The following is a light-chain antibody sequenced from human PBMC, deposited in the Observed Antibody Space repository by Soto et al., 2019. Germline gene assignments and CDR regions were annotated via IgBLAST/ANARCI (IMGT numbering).Light chain of an antibody. J-gene: IGKJ2*01. CDR1: RTISSY. CDR2: SAY. CDR3: QQSYDTPYT. Sequence: DIQMTQSPSSLSASVGDRVTITCRASRTISSYLNWYQQKPGKAPKLLIYSAYNLQNGVPSRFSDSGSGTDFTLTISSLQPEDFATYYCQQSYDTPYTFGQGSKLEIK. V-gene: IGKV1-39*01.